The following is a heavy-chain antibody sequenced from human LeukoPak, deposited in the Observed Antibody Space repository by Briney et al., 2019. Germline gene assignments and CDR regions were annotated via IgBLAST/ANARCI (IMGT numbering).Heavy chain of an antibody. CDR2: INGGGGST. J-gene: IGHJ4*02. CDR1: GFTFSNFA. CDR3: ARDSPFIGPY. Sequence: GGSLRLSCAASGFTFSNFAMSWVRQAPGKGLEWVSAINGGGGSTYYADSVKGRFTISRDNAKNTLYLQMNSLRAEDTAIYYCARDSPFIGPYWGQGTLVTVSS. V-gene: IGHV3-23*01. D-gene: IGHD1-26*01.